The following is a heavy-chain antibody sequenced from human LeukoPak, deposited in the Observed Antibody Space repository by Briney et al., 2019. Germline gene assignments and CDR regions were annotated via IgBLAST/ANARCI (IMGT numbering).Heavy chain of an antibody. D-gene: IGHD3-22*01. CDR1: GFTFSSYV. CDR3: AKDSGYYSNTPFDY. V-gene: IGHV3-23*02. CDR2: MSGSGGST. Sequence: TGGSLRLSCAASGFTFSSYVMSWVRQAPGKGLEWVSGMSGSGGSTYYGDSVKGRFTISRDNSKNTLYLQMNSLRAEDTAVYYCAKDSGYYSNTPFDYWGQGTLVTVSS. J-gene: IGHJ4*02.